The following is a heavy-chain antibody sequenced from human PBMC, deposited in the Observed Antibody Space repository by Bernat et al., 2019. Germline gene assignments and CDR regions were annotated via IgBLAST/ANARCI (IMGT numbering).Heavy chain of an antibody. CDR2: VSSSGGST. CDR3: AKGVYGLGGFDY. CDR1: AFTFSSYA. V-gene: IGHV3-23*01. Sequence: EVQLLESGGGLVQPGGSLRLSCAASAFTFSSYALSWVRQGPGKGLEGVSTVSSSGGSTYYADPVKGRFSISRDNSKNTLYLQMNSLRAEDTAVYYCAKGVYGLGGFDYWGQGTLVTVSS. D-gene: IGHD5/OR15-5a*01. J-gene: IGHJ4*02.